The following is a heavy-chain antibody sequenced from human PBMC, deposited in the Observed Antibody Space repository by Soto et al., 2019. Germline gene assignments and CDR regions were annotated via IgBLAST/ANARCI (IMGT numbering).Heavy chain of an antibody. D-gene: IGHD1-1*01. J-gene: IGHJ4*02. CDR2: IFPHDSDT. V-gene: IGHV5-51*01. CDR1: GYSFIRYW. Sequence: GASLKISCKTSGYSFIRYWNGWVRQLPGKGLESMGIIFPHDSDTRYSPSFQGQVTISADKSVSTAYLQWSSLNASDTAMYDCATLSLGEQPCDYWGQGTRGTVAS. CDR3: ATLSLGEQPCDY.